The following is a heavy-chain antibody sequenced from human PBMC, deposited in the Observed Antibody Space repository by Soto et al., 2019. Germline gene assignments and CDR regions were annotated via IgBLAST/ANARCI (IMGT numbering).Heavy chain of an antibody. CDR1: GYTLTELS. J-gene: IGHJ4*01. CDR3: ATAPRARWLPYFDY. CDR2: FDPEDGET. D-gene: IGHD5-12*01. Sequence: QVQLVQSGAEVKKPGASVKVSCKVSGYTLTELSMHWVRQSPGKVLEWMGGFDPEDGETIYAVKFQGRAIMTEDTSTDTAYMELSSLRSEYTAVYYCATAPRARWLPYFDYWGHGTLFTVSS. V-gene: IGHV1-24*01.